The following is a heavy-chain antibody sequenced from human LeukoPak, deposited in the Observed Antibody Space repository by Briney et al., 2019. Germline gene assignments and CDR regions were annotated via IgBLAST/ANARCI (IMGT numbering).Heavy chain of an antibody. Sequence: GGSLRLSCAASGFTFSSSAMSWVRQAPGKGLEWVANIKQDGSEKYYVDSVKGRFTISRDNAKNSLYLQMNSLRAEDTAVYYCAGYCSSTSCYFVDYWGQGTLVTVSS. CDR3: AGYCSSTSCYFVDY. CDR1: GFTFSSSA. V-gene: IGHV3-7*03. J-gene: IGHJ4*02. CDR2: IKQDGSEK. D-gene: IGHD2-2*01.